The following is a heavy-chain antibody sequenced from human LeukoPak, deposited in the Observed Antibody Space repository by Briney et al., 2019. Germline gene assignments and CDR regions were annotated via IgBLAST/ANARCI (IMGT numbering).Heavy chain of an antibody. Sequence: GGSLRLSCAASGFTFSTYNMNWVRQAPGKGLEWVSAISGSGGSTYYADSVKGRFTISRDNSKNTLYLQMNSLRAEDTAVYYCAKGGTYCSSTSCSPRNYYYYMDVWGKGTTVTISS. D-gene: IGHD2-2*01. V-gene: IGHV3-23*01. CDR2: ISGSGGST. CDR1: GFTFSTYN. J-gene: IGHJ6*03. CDR3: AKGGTYCSSTSCSPRNYYYYMDV.